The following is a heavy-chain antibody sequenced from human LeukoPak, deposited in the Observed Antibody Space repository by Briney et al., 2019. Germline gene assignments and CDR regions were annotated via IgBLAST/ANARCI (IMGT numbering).Heavy chain of an antibody. CDR1: GFTFSNYA. V-gene: IGHV3-30*01. CDR2: ISYGGDTE. CDR3: ARGGVVVSNWFDP. D-gene: IGHD3-22*01. Sequence: GGSLRLSCTASGFTFSNYAMHWVRQAPGKSLEWVAAISYGGDTEFYADSVKGRFTISRDSSKNTLYVQMNSLRVEDTAVYYCARGGVVVSNWFDPWGQGTLVTVSS. J-gene: IGHJ5*02.